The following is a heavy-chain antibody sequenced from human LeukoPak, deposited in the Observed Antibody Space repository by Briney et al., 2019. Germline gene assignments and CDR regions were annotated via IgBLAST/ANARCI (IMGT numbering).Heavy chain of an antibody. D-gene: IGHD1-26*01. CDR1: GFNFGDYS. Sequence: PGGSLRLSCTTSGFNFGDYSMNWVRQAPGKGLEWVSPISPDSNFIPQADSVKGRFTISRDNAKNSLYLQMESLRVEDTAVYYCANFQTVGVKPFEHWGQGTLVTVSS. J-gene: IGHJ5*02. CDR2: ISPDSNFI. CDR3: ANFQTVGVKPFEH. V-gene: IGHV3-21*01.